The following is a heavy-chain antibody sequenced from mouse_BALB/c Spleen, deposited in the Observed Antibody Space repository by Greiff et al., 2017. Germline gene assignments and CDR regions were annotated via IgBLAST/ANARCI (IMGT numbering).Heavy chain of an antibody. CDR1: GFNIKDTY. Sequence: VQLQQSGAELVKPGASVKLSCTASGFNIKDTYMHWVKQRPEQGLEWIGRIDPANGNTKYDPKFQGKATITADTSSNTAYLQLSSLTSEDTAVYYGARCGTASWFAYWGQGTLVTVSA. D-gene: IGHD1-2*01. J-gene: IGHJ3*01. CDR2: IDPANGNT. V-gene: IGHV14-3*02. CDR3: ARCGTASWFAY.